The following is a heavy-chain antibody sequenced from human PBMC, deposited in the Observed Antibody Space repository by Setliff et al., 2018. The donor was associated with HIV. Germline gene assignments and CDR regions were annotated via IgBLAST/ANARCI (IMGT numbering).Heavy chain of an antibody. Sequence: SETLSLTCTVSGGSISSGDYYWTWIRQPPGKGLEWIGYIYNSGSTYYEPSLRGRVTISIDRSKNQFSLKLNSVAAADTAVYYCARETNASGSLTAYWYFDLWGRGTLVTVSS. CDR1: GGSISSGDYY. J-gene: IGHJ2*01. D-gene: IGHD3-10*01. CDR3: ARETNASGSLTAYWYFDL. V-gene: IGHV4-30-4*08. CDR2: IYNSGST.